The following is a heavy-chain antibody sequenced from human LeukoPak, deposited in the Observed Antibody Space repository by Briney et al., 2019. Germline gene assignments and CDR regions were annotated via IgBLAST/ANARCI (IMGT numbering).Heavy chain of an antibody. V-gene: IGHV3-9*01. Sequence: GGSLRLSCAASGFMLSSYSMNWVRQAPGKGLEWVSGISWNSGGIGYADSVKGRFTISRDSAKNSLYLQMNSLRAEDTALYYCAKATPITMILGVQHGSWFDPWGQGTLVTVSS. CDR1: GFMLSSYS. D-gene: IGHD3-22*01. CDR2: ISWNSGGI. CDR3: AKATPITMILGVQHGSWFDP. J-gene: IGHJ5*02.